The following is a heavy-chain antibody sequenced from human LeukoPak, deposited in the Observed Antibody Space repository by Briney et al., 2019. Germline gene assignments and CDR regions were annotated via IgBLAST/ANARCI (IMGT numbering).Heavy chain of an antibody. Sequence: PGGSLRLSCAASGFTFSSYWMSWVRQAPGKGLEWVANIKQDGSEKYYVDSVKGRFTISRDNAKNSLYLQMNSLRAEDTALYYCAKVSGVVSYYYGMDIWGQGTTVTVSS. CDR1: GFTFSSYW. V-gene: IGHV3-7*03. D-gene: IGHD3-3*01. CDR2: IKQDGSEK. CDR3: AKVSGVVSYYYGMDI. J-gene: IGHJ6*02.